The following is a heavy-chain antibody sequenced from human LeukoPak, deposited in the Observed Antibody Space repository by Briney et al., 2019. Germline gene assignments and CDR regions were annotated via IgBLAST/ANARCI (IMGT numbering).Heavy chain of an antibody. J-gene: IGHJ5*02. CDR3: ARGNPIVVVVAARSRWFDP. D-gene: IGHD2-15*01. CDR2: INHSGST. V-gene: IGHV4-34*01. Sequence: EPSETLSLTCAVYGGSFSGYYWSWIRQPPGKGLEWIGEINHSGSTNYNPSLKSRVTISVDTSKNQFSLKLSSVTAADTAVYYCARGNPIVVVVAARSRWFDPWGQGTLVTVSS. CDR1: GGSFSGYY.